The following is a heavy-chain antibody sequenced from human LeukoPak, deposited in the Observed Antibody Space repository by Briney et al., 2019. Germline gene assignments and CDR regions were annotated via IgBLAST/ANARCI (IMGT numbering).Heavy chain of an antibody. CDR3: ARGARYGSGSYFDY. Sequence: SQTLSLTCTVSGGSISSGGYYWSWIRQHPGKGLEWIGYIYYSGSTYYNPSLKSRVTVSVDTSKNQFSLKLSSLSAADTAVYYCARGARYGSGSYFDYWGQGTLVTVSS. D-gene: IGHD3-10*01. J-gene: IGHJ4*02. V-gene: IGHV4-31*03. CDR2: IYYSGST. CDR1: GGSISSGGYY.